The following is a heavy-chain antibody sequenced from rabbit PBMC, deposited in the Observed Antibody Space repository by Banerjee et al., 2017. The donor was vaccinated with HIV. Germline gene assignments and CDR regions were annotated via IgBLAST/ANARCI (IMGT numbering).Heavy chain of an antibody. D-gene: IGHD4-1*01. CDR2: INTSSGKI. CDR1: GFSFSNKYV. CDR3: ARDVAGVIGWNFNL. J-gene: IGHJ4*01. Sequence: QEQLEESGGALVKPEGSLTLTCTASGFSFSNKYVMCWVRQAPGKGLEWIACINTSSGKIVYETWAKGRFAISKTSSTTVTLQMTSLTAADTATYFCARDVAGVIGWNFNLWGPGTLVTV. V-gene: IGHV1S45*01.